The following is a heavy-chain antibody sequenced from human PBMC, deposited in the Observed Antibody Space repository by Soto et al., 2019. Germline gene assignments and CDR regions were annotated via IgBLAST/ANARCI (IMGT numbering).Heavy chain of an antibody. CDR2: IYSGGST. D-gene: IGHD3-9*01. J-gene: IGHJ6*02. CDR1: GFTVSSNY. Sequence: GGSLRLSCAASGFTVSSNYMSWVRQAPGKGLEWVSVIYSGGSTYYADSVKGRFTISRDNSKNTLYLQMNSLRAEDTAVYYCARIFYYYYGMDVWGQGTTVTVSS. CDR3: ARIFYYYYGMDV. V-gene: IGHV3-53*01.